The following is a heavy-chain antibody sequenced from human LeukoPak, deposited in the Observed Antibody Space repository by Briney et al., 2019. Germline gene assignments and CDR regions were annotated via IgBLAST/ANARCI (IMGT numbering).Heavy chain of an antibody. D-gene: IGHD3-22*01. J-gene: IGHJ4*02. CDR3: ARVYYDSSGYNFDY. CDR1: GDSISSYY. CDR2: IFHSGST. Sequence: SETLSLTCTVSGDSISSYYWSWIRQPPGKGLEWIGYIFHSGSTNYNPSLKSRVTISVDTSKNQFSLKLSSVTAADTAVFYCARVYYDSSGYNFDYWGQGTLVTVSS. V-gene: IGHV4-59*01.